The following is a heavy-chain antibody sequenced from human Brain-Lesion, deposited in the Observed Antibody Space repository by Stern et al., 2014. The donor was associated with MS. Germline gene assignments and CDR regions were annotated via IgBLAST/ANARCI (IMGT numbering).Heavy chain of an antibody. Sequence: VQLVQSGAEVRKPGSSGNVSCKASEYTLTYRHLHWGRQAPGQALELMGWITPFNGNTLYAQKFQDRVTITADRSLSTAYMELSSLKSEDTAMYFCAQSGNYDWYFDLWGRGTLVTVSS. V-gene: IGHV1-45*02. J-gene: IGHJ2*01. CDR1: EYTLTYRH. CDR2: ITPFNGNT. CDR3: AQSGNYDWYFDL. D-gene: IGHD1-26*01.